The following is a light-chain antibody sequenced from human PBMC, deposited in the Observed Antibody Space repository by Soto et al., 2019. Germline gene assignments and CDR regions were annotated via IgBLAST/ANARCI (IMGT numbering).Light chain of an antibody. J-gene: IGKJ5*01. CDR1: QTVTSNY. V-gene: IGKV3-20*01. CDR2: GAS. Sequence: EIVLTQSTGTLSLSPGERATLSCGASQTVTSNYLAWYQQKPGQAPRLLIFGASIRVTGIPDRFIGSGSGTDFTLTISRLEPEDFAVYYCQQYGTTRITFGQGTRLEIK. CDR3: QQYGTTRIT.